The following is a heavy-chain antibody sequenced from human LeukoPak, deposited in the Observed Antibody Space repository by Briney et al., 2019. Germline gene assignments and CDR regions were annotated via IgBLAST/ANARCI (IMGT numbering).Heavy chain of an antibody. CDR2: INTNTGNP. CDR1: GYTFTNYT. J-gene: IGHJ4*02. CDR3: TRGNDTTGYFTY. V-gene: IGHV7-4-1*02. Sequence: ASVKDSCKASGYTFTNYTVNWVRQAPGQGLEYMGWINTNTGNPTYAPGFAGRFVFSLDTSVTTTYLQINSLKAADSAVYYCTRGNDTTGYFTYWGQGTLVTVSS. D-gene: IGHD3-9*01.